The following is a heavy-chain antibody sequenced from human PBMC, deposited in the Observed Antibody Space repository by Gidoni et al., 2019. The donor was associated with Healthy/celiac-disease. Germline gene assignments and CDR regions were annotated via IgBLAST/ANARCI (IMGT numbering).Heavy chain of an antibody. CDR3: ARDLGEQQLVSPNWFDP. J-gene: IGHJ5*02. Sequence: QVPLVQSGAEVKKPGSSVTVSCKASGGTFSSYAISWVRQAPGQGLEWMGGIIRIFGTANYAQKFQGRVTMTADKSTSTAYMELSSLRSEDTAVYYCARDLGEQQLVSPNWFDPWGQGTLVTVSS. CDR2: IIRIFGTA. V-gene: IGHV1-69*06. CDR1: GGTFSSYA. D-gene: IGHD6-13*01.